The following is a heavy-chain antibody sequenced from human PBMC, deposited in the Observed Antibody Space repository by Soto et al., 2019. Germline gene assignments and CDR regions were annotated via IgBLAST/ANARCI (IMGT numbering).Heavy chain of an antibody. CDR3: SSELGVYAQPGIGYYYYYMDV. Sequence: GGSLRLSCAASGFTFSNAWMSWVRQAPGKGLEWVGRIKSKTDGGTTDYAAPVKGRFTISRDDSKNTLYLQMNSLKTEDTAVYYCSSELGVYAQPGIGYYYYYMDVCGKGTTVTVSS. CDR1: GFTFSNAW. V-gene: IGHV3-15*01. CDR2: IKSKTDGGTT. J-gene: IGHJ6*03. D-gene: IGHD2-8*01.